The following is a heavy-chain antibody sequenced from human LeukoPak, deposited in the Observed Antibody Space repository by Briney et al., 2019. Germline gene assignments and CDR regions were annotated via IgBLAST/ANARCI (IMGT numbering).Heavy chain of an antibody. J-gene: IGHJ6*03. Sequence: GGSLRLPCAASGFTFSSYAMSWVRQAPGKGLEWVSAISGSGGSTYYADSVKGRFTISRDNSKNTLYLQMNSLRAEDTAIYYCTKEYCSGGSCFYYYYMDVWGKGTTVTVSS. V-gene: IGHV3-23*01. D-gene: IGHD2-15*01. CDR2: ISGSGGST. CDR3: TKEYCSGGSCFYYYYMDV. CDR1: GFTFSSYA.